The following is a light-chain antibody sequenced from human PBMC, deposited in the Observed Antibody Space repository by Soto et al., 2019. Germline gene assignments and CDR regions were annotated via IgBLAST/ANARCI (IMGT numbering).Light chain of an antibody. CDR2: KES. Sequence: DIQMTQSPSTLSASVGDRVTITCRASQSISSWLAWYQQKPGKAPKLLIYKESSLESGVPSRFSGSGSGTEFTLTISSLQPDDFATYYCQQYNSYSPITVGKGTRLEIK. CDR3: QQYNSYSPIT. V-gene: IGKV1-5*03. CDR1: QSISSW. J-gene: IGKJ5*01.